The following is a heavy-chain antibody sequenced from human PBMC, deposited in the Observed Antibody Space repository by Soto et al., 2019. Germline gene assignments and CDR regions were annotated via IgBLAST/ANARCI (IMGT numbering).Heavy chain of an antibody. V-gene: IGHV1-69*13. Sequence: EASVKVSCKASGGTFSSYAISWVRQAPGQGLEWMGGIIPIFGTANYAQKFQGRVTITADESTSTAYMELSSLRSEDTAVYYCAREGIAAAGLNYYYYGMDVWGQGTTVTVSS. J-gene: IGHJ6*02. D-gene: IGHD6-13*01. CDR1: GGTFSSYA. CDR2: IIPIFGTA. CDR3: AREGIAAAGLNYYYYGMDV.